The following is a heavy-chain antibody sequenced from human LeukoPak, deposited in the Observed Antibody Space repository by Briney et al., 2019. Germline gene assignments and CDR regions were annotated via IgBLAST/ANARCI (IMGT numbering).Heavy chain of an antibody. J-gene: IGHJ4*02. CDR2: ISAYNGNT. CDR1: GYTFTSYG. Sequence: ASVKVSCKASGYTFTSYGISWVRQAPGQGLEWMGWISAYNGNTNYAQKLQGRVTMTTDTSTSTAYMELRSLRSDDTAVYYCARDYYPTYYYDSSGYHDLYYFDCWGQGTLVTVSS. D-gene: IGHD3-22*01. V-gene: IGHV1-18*01. CDR3: ARDYYPTYYYDSSGYHDLYYFDC.